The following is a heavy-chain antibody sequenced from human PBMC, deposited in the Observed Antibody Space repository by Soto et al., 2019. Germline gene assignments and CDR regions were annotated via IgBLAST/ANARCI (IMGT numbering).Heavy chain of an antibody. CDR2: IIPIFGTA. Sequence: SVKVSCKASGGAFSIYAISWVRQAPGQGLEWMGGIIPIFGTANYAQKFQGRVTITADESTSTAYMELSSLRSEDTAVFYCAYGRPNRFGELFSFDYWGQGTLVTVSS. CDR1: GGAFSIYA. CDR3: AYGRPNRFGELFSFDY. J-gene: IGHJ4*02. V-gene: IGHV1-69*13. D-gene: IGHD3-10*01.